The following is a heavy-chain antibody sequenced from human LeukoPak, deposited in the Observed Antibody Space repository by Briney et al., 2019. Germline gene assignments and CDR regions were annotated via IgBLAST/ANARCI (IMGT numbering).Heavy chain of an antibody. D-gene: IGHD3-22*01. V-gene: IGHV3-23*01. CDR2: IGGSGGST. CDR1: GFTFSSYA. J-gene: IGHJ4*02. Sequence: PGGSLRLSCAASGFTFSSYAMSWVRQAPGKGLEWVSAIGGSGGSTYYADSVKGRFTISRDNSKNTLYLQMNSLRAEDTAVYYRAKDQNPGYYDSSGYPSDYWGQGTLVTVSS. CDR3: AKDQNPGYYDSSGYPSDY.